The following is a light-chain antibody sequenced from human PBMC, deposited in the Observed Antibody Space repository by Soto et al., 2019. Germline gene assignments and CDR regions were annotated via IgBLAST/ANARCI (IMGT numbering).Light chain of an antibody. Sequence: EIVLTQSPGTLPLSPGEGATLSCRASQSVSTNYLAWYQQKPGLAPRLLIYDASSRATGISDRFSGSGSGTDFTLTISRLEPEDFAVYYCQQYGSSPSFGGGTKVDIK. CDR2: DAS. J-gene: IGKJ4*01. CDR3: QQYGSSPS. V-gene: IGKV3D-20*01. CDR1: QSVSTNY.